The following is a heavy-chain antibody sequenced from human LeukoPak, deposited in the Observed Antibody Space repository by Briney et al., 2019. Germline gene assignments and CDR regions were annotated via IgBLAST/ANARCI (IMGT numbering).Heavy chain of an antibody. D-gene: IGHD3-10*01. J-gene: IGHJ4*02. CDR2: INPSGGST. CDR3: ARDRGLGDFDY. CDR1: GYTFTSYY. V-gene: IGHV1-46*01. Sequence: GASVKVSCKASGYTFTSYYMHWVRQAPGQGLEWMGIINPSGGSTSYAQKFQGRVTMTRDTSTSTAYMELSSLRSEDTAVYYCARDRGLGDFDYWGQGTLVTVSS.